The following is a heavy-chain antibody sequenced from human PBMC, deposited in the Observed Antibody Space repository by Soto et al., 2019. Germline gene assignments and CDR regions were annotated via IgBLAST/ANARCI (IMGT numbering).Heavy chain of an antibody. CDR1: GFTFSSYI. CDR2: ISSSSSTI. D-gene: IGHD6-13*01. CDR3: ARVSEYSSSWYQGYYYGMDV. V-gene: IGHV3-48*02. J-gene: IGHJ6*02. Sequence: GGSLRLSCAASGFTFSSYIMNWVRQAPGKGLEWVSYISSSSSTIYYADSVKGRFTISRDNAKNSLYLQMNSLRDEDTAVYYCARVSEYSSSWYQGYYYGMDVWGQGTTVTVSS.